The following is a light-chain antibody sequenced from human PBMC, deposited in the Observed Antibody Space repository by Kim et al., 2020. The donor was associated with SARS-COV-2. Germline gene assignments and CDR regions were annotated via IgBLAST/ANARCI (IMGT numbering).Light chain of an antibody. CDR3: QQRTNWPLT. V-gene: IGKV3-11*01. CDR2: DAS. CDR1: QSVSSY. Sequence: EIVLTQSPDTLSVSPGERATLSCRDSQSVSSYLAWYQQKAGQAPRLLIYDASNRAPGIPARFSGSGSGTDFTLTISSLEPEDFAVYYCQQRTNWPLTFGGGTKVDIK. J-gene: IGKJ4*01.